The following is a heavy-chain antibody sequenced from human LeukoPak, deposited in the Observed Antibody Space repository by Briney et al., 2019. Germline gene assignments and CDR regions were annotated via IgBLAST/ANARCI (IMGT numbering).Heavy chain of an antibody. CDR1: GGSFSGYY. D-gene: IGHD5-18*01. V-gene: IGHV4-34*01. CDR2: INHSGST. Sequence: SETLSLTCAVYGGSFSGYYWSWIRQPPGKGLEWIGEINHSGSTNYNPSLKSRVTISVDTSKNQFSLKLSSVTAADTAVYYCARAGYSYSSALDYWGQGALVTVSS. J-gene: IGHJ4*02. CDR3: ARAGYSYSSALDY.